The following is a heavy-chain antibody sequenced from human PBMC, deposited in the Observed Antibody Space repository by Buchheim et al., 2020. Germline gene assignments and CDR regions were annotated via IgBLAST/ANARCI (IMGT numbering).Heavy chain of an antibody. CDR1: GGTFSSYA. Sequence: QVQLVQSGAEVKKPGSSVKVSCKASGGTFSSYAISWVRQAPGQGLEWMGRIIPILGIANYAQKFQGRVTITADKSTSTAYMELSSLRSEDAAVYYCASGGRGYSYGYERPSQSPWGQGTL. V-gene: IGHV1-69*04. CDR2: IIPILGIA. J-gene: IGHJ5*02. CDR3: ASGGRGYSYGYERPSQSP. D-gene: IGHD5-18*01.